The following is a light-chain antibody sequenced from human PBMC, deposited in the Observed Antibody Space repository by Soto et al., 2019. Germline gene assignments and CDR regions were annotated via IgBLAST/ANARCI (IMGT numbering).Light chain of an antibody. CDR1: SNDVGGYNY. V-gene: IGLV2-8*01. J-gene: IGLJ1*01. CDR3: KSYAGGNSPYV. Sequence: QSALTQPPSASGSPGQSVIISCIGTSNDVGGYNYVSWYQQHPGRAPKLIIYEVTQRPSGVPDRFSGSKSGNTASLTVSGLQAEDEADYYSKSYAGGNSPYVSRTGTKVTVL. CDR2: EVT.